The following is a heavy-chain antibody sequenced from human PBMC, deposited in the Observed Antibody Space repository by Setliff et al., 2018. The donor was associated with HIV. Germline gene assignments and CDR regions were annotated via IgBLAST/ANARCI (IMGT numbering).Heavy chain of an antibody. Sequence: SETLSLTCAVSGYSISSGYCWGWVRQPPGKGLEWIGGINHSGSTNYNPSLKSRVTISVDTSKNQFSLNLSSVTAADPAVYYCARGPTERYYESRGYYYFDNWGQGTQVTVSS. D-gene: IGHD3-22*01. V-gene: IGHV4-38-2*01. CDR3: ARGPTERYYESRGYYYFDN. J-gene: IGHJ4*02. CDR2: INHSGST. CDR1: GYSISSGYC.